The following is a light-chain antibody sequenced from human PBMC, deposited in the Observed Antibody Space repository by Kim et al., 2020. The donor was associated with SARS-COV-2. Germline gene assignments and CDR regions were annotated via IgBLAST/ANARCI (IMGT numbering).Light chain of an antibody. CDR2: GAS. Sequence: SPGERATLSCRASQTVNTNLAWYQQKPGQAPRLLIYGASTRATDIPARFSGSGFGTEFTLTISSLQSEDFAVYYCQQYNNWPPWTFGQGTKVDIK. CDR3: QQYNNWPPWT. CDR1: QTVNTN. J-gene: IGKJ1*01. V-gene: IGKV3-15*01.